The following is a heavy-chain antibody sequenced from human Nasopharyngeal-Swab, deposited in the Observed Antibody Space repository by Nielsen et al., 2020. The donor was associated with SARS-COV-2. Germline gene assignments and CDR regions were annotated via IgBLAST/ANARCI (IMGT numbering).Heavy chain of an antibody. CDR3: ARAHRITIFGVVSNFDY. Sequence: SDTLSLTCTVSGGSISSGGYYWSWIRQHPGKGLEWIGSLYYSGSTYYNPSRTSRVTISVDTSKNQFSLKLSSVTAADTAVYYCARAHRITIFGVVSNFDYWGQGTLVTVSS. V-gene: IGHV4-31*03. CDR2: LYYSGST. CDR1: GGSISSGGYY. J-gene: IGHJ4*02. D-gene: IGHD3-3*01.